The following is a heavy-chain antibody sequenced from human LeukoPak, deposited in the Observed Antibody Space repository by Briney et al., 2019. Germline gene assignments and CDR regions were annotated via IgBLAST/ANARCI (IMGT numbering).Heavy chain of an antibody. CDR3: AREYSSSNAFDI. V-gene: IGHV1-2*02. CDR1: GYTFTGYY. CDR2: INPNSGGT. Sequence: ASVKVSCKASGYTFTGYYMHWVRQAPGQGLEWMGWINPNSGGTNYAQKFQGRVTMTGDTSISTAYMELSRLRSDDTAVYYCAREYSSSNAFDIWGQGTMVTVSS. J-gene: IGHJ3*02. D-gene: IGHD6-6*01.